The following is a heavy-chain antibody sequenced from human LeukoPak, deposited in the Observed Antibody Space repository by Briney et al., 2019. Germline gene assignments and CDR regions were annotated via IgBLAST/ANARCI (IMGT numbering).Heavy chain of an antibody. CDR2: IYYSGST. D-gene: IGHD3-3*01. CDR1: GGSISSYY. V-gene: IGHV4-59*01. CDR3: ARADFWSGYFDY. J-gene: IGHJ4*02. Sequence: SETLSLTCTVSGGSISSYYWSWIRQPPGKGLEWIGYIYYSGSTNYNPSLKSRVTISVDTSKNQFSLKLSSVTAADTAVYYCARADFWSGYFDYWGQGTLVTASS.